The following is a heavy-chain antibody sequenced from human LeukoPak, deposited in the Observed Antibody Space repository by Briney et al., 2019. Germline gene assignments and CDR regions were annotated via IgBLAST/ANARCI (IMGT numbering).Heavy chain of an antibody. D-gene: IGHD6-19*01. CDR2: ISGGGGST. V-gene: IGHV3-23*01. J-gene: IGHJ4*02. CDR1: GFTFTSYS. CDR3: AKGDWLDDS. Sequence: PGGSLRLSCAASGFTFTSYSMNWVRQAPGKGLEWVSTISGGGGSTYYADSVKGRFTISRDNSKNTLYLQVNSLRAEDIAVYYCAKGDWLDDSWGQGTLVTVS.